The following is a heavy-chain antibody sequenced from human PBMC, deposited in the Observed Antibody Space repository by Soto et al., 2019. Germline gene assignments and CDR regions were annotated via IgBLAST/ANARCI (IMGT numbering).Heavy chain of an antibody. J-gene: IGHJ5*02. CDR1: GYSFTSYW. Sequence: GESLKISCKGSGYSFTSYWIGWVRQMPGKGLEWMGIIYPGDSDTRYSPSFQGQVTISADKSISTAYLQWSSLKASDTAMYYCAREVELRFLEWPYNWFDPWGQGTLVTVSS. D-gene: IGHD3-3*01. CDR2: IYPGDSDT. V-gene: IGHV5-51*01. CDR3: AREVELRFLEWPYNWFDP.